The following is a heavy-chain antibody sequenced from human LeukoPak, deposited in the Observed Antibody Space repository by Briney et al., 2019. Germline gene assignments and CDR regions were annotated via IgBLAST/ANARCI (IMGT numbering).Heavy chain of an antibody. CDR3: ARGGWSLDY. CDR1: GGTFSGYY. Sequence: SETLSLTCAVYGGTFSGYYWTWIRQPPGKGLEWIGYIHYTGSTNYNPSLKSRLTISVDTSKNQFYLKLNSVTAADTAVYYCARGGWSLDYWGQGTQVTVSS. CDR2: IHYTGST. J-gene: IGHJ4*02. V-gene: IGHV4-59*01. D-gene: IGHD6-19*01.